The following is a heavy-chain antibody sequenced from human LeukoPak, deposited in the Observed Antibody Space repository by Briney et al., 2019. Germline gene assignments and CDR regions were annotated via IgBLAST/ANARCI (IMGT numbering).Heavy chain of an antibody. D-gene: IGHD5-12*01. CDR3: ARGGGYAWDY. CDR1: GFTFGSYA. CDR2: ISGSGYGT. J-gene: IGHJ4*02. V-gene: IGHV3-23*01. Sequence: GGSLRLSCAASGFTFGSYAMSWVRQAPGKGLEWVSAISGSGYGTYYADSVKGRFTISRDNSKNTLFLQMNSLRAEDTAVYYCARGGGYAWDYWGQGTLVTVSS.